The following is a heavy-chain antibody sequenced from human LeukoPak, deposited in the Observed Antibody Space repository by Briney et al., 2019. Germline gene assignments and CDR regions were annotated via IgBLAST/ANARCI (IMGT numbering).Heavy chain of an antibody. CDR2: INSDGSST. J-gene: IGHJ4*02. CDR3: ARGGLGEQWSTNDY. D-gene: IGHD6-19*01. CDR1: GFTFSSYS. V-gene: IGHV3-74*01. Sequence: PGGSLRLSCAASGFTFSSYSMNWVRQAPGKGLEWVSRINSDGSSTSYADSVKGRFTISRDNAKNTLYLQMNSLRAEDTAVYYCARGGLGEQWSTNDYWAREPWSPSPQ.